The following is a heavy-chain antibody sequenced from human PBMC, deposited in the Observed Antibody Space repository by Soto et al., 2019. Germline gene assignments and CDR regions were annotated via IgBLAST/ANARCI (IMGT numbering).Heavy chain of an antibody. J-gene: IGHJ4*02. D-gene: IGHD3-22*01. CDR1: GFTFSSYS. CDR3: ARDEYDSSGSAHY. V-gene: IGHV3-21*01. CDR2: ISSSSSYI. Sequence: VSLRLSCAASGFTFSSYSMNWVRQAPGKGLEWVSSISSSSSYIYYADSVKGRFTISRDNAKNSLYLQMNSLRAEDTAVYYCARDEYDSSGSAHYCGQGTLGTVSS.